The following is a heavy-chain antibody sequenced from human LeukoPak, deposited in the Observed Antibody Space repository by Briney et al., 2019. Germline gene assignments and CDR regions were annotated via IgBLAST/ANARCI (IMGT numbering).Heavy chain of an antibody. CDR2: ISYDGSNK. CDR1: GFTFSSHW. Sequence: GGSLRLSCAASGFTFSSHWMHWVRQAPGKGLEWVAVISYDGSNKYYADSVKGRFTISRDNSKNTLYLQMNSLRAEDTAVYYCAKDRGDNWFDPWGQGTLVTVSS. V-gene: IGHV3-30*18. J-gene: IGHJ5*02. CDR3: AKDRGDNWFDP. D-gene: IGHD3-10*01.